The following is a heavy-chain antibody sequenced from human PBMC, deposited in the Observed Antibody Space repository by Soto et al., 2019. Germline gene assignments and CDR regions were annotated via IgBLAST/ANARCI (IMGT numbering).Heavy chain of an antibody. Sequence: GGSLRLSCAASGFTFNNYAMSWVRQAPGKGPEWVSGISASGGSTYYADSVKGRFTISRDNAENTLYLQMNSLRAEDTASFYCAKGARSSYYYGLDVWGQGTTVTVSS. V-gene: IGHV3-23*01. J-gene: IGHJ6*02. CDR3: AKGARSSYYYGLDV. D-gene: IGHD6-6*01. CDR1: GFTFNNYA. CDR2: ISASGGST.